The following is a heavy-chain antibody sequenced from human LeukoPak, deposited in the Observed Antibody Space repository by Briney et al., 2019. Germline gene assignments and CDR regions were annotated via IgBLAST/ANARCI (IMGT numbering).Heavy chain of an antibody. D-gene: IGHD4-17*01. J-gene: IGHJ4*02. Sequence: PSQTLSPTCTVAGGSISSGGYYWSWIRQHPVKGLEWIGYIYYSGSTYYNPSLKSRVTISVDTSKNQFSLKLSSVTAADTAVYYCAREYDYGDLYYFDDRGQGTLVTVAS. CDR1: GGSISSGGYY. CDR3: AREYDYGDLYYFDD. V-gene: IGHV4-31*03. CDR2: IYYSGST.